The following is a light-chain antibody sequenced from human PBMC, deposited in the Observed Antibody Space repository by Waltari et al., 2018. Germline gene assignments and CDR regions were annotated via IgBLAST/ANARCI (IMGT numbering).Light chain of an antibody. Sequence: QSVLTQPPSVSGAPGQRVTITCSGSSSNIGAGYAVHWYQQLPESAPKLRIFATIDRPSGFPDLFSCSKSGTSASLAITGLQAEDEADYYCQSYDRSLSVRVFGGGTKLTVL. V-gene: IGLV1-40*01. CDR1: SSNIGAGYA. J-gene: IGLJ2*01. CDR2: ATI. CDR3: QSYDRSLSVRV.